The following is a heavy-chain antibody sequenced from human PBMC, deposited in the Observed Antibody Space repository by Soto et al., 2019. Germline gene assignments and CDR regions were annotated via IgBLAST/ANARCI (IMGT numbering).Heavy chain of an antibody. V-gene: IGHV3-23*01. D-gene: IGHD3-22*01. Sequence: GGSLRLSCAASGFTFSSYAMSWVRQAPGKGLEWVSAISGSGGSTYYADSVKGRFTISRDNSKNTLYLQMNSLRAEDTAVYYCAKNLPTTMIVVDALVYWGQGTLVTVSS. J-gene: IGHJ4*02. CDR1: GFTFSSYA. CDR3: AKNLPTTMIVVDALVY. CDR2: ISGSGGST.